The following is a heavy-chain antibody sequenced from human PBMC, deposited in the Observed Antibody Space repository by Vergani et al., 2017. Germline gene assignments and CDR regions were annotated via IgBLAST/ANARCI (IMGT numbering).Heavy chain of an antibody. CDR1: GGTFSSYA. V-gene: IGHV1-18*01. CDR2: ISAFNGNT. J-gene: IGHJ5*02. Sequence: QVQLVQSGAEVKKPGASVKVSCKASGGTFSSYAISWVRQAPGEGLEWMGWISAFNGNTNYAQKLQGRVTMTTDTSTSTAYMELRSLRSEDTAVYYCARRGQGEPFDPWGQGTLVTVAS. CDR3: ARRGQGEPFDP. D-gene: IGHD1-14*01.